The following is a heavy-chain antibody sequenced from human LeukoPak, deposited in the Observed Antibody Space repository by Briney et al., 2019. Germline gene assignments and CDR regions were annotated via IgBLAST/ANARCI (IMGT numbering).Heavy chain of an antibody. J-gene: IGHJ4*02. CDR3: AKTFSSSNDY. CDR2: ITWNSGRM. D-gene: IGHD6-6*01. CDR1: GFTFGDYA. Sequence: PGGSLRLSCVVSGFTFGDYAMHWVRKAPGKGLEWVSGITWNSGRMDYAHSVKGRFTISRDNAKNSLYLQMNSLRAEDTALYYCAKTFSSSNDYWGQGTLVTVSS. V-gene: IGHV3-9*01.